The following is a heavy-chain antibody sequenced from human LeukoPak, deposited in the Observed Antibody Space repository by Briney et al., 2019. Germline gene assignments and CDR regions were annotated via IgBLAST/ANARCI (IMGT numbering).Heavy chain of an antibody. V-gene: IGHV4-30-4*07. J-gene: IGHJ4*02. CDR1: GGSISSGGYS. D-gene: IGHD5-18*01. CDR2: IYYSGST. CDR3: ARENTAMVSLIDY. Sequence: PSETLSLTCAVSGGSISSGGYSWSWIRQPPGKGLEWIGYIYYSGSTYYNPSLKSRVTMSVDTSKNQFSLKLSSVTAADTAVYYCARENTAMVSLIDYWGQGTLVTVSS.